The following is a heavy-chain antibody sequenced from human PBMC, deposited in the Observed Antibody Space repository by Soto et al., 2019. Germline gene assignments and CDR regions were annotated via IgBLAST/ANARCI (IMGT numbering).Heavy chain of an antibody. CDR3: ARGTGSYQAEGFDY. D-gene: IGHD1-26*01. CDR1: GFTFSSYG. V-gene: IGHV3-33*01. CDR2: IWYDGSNK. J-gene: IGHJ4*02. Sequence: QVQLVESGGGVVQPGRSLRLSCAASGFTFSSYGMHWVRQAPGKGLEWVAVIWYDGSNKYYADSVKGRFTISRDNSKNTLYLQMNSQRAEDTAVYYCARGTGSYQAEGFDYWGQGTLVTVSS.